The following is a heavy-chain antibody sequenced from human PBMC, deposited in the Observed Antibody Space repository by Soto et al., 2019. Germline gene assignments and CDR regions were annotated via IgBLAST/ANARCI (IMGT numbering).Heavy chain of an antibody. J-gene: IGHJ4*02. CDR3: TKDGDGGFDS. D-gene: IGHD7-27*01. V-gene: IGHV3-15*01. CDR1: GFTFSNAW. CDR2: IKSKIDGGTP. Sequence: EVRLVESGGGLVKPGGSLRLSCAASGFTFSNAWMSWVRQASGKGLEWVGRIKSKIDGGTPDYAAPVKGRFTISRDDSKSTLYLEMNSLKTEDTALYYCTKDGDGGFDSWGQGTLVTVSS.